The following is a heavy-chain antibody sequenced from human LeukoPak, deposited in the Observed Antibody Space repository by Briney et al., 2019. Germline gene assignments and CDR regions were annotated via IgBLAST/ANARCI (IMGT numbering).Heavy chain of an antibody. CDR2: MNPNSGNT. J-gene: IGHJ3*02. Sequence: ASVKVSCKASGYTFTSYDFNWVRQATGQGLEWVGWMNPNSGNTGYAQKFQGRLTITRNTSIRTAYMELSSLRSEDTAVYYCARQYSRSWYPGGAFDIWGQGTMVTVSS. V-gene: IGHV1-8*03. D-gene: IGHD6-13*01. CDR1: GYTFTSYD. CDR3: ARQYSRSWYPGGAFDI.